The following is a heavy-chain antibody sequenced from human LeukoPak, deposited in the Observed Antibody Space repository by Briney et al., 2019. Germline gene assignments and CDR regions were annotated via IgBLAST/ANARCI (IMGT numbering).Heavy chain of an antibody. CDR2: MNPNSGNT. J-gene: IGHJ4*02. V-gene: IGHV1-8*01. CDR3: ALGYSSGWYYFDY. D-gene: IGHD6-19*01. Sequence: ASVKASCKASGYTFTSYDINWVRQATGQGLEWMGWMNPNSGNTGYAQKFQGRVTMTRNTSISTAYMELSSLRSEDTAVYYCALGYSSGWYYFDYWGQGTLVTVSS. CDR1: GYTFTSYD.